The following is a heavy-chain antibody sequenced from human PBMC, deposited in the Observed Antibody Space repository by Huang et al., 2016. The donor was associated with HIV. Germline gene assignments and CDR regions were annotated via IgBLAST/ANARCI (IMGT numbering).Heavy chain of an antibody. J-gene: IGHJ3*01. CDR2: IIPRFGTR. CDR3: AKRGGAWGSPYAFDL. D-gene: IGHD3-16*01. V-gene: IGHV1-69*13. Sequence: QVQLVQSGAEVRKPGSSVKVSCRASGGSFNNFGINWVRQSTGQGLEWMGGIIPRFGTRNDAQRCQGRVTITEDETTGVVYMELSSLRSDDTAVYFCAKRGGAWGSPYAFDLWGPGTMVTVSS. CDR1: GGSFNNFG.